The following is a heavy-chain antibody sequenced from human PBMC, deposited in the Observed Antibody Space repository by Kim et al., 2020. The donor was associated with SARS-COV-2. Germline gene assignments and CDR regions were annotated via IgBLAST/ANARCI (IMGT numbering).Heavy chain of an antibody. V-gene: IGHV3-23*01. CDR1: GFTFSSYA. CDR3: ARVISQQLVTDYYYGMDV. J-gene: IGHJ6*02. Sequence: GGSLRLSCAASGFTFSSYAMSWVRQAPGKGLEWVSAISGSGGSTYYADSVKGRFTISRDNSKNTLYLQMNSLRAEDTAVYYCARVISQQLVTDYYYGMDVWGQGTTVTVSS. CDR2: ISGSGGST. D-gene: IGHD6-13*01.